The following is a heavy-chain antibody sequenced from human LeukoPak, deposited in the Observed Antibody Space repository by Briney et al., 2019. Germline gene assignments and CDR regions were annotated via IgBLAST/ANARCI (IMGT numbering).Heavy chain of an antibody. V-gene: IGHV1-46*01. D-gene: IGHD2-2*02. CDR3: ARVRIGYCSSTSCSTNWFDP. CDR2: INPSGGST. J-gene: IGHJ5*02. CDR1: GYTFTSYY. Sequence: GASVKVSCKASGYTFTSYYMHWVRQAPGQGLEWMGIINPSGGSTSYAQKFQGRVTMTRDTSTSTVYMELSSLRSEDTAVYYCARVRIGYCSSTSCSTNWFDPWGQGTLVTVSS.